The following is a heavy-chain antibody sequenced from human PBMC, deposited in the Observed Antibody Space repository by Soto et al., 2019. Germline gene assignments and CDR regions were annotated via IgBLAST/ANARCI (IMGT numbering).Heavy chain of an antibody. V-gene: IGHV3-21*01. CDR1: GFTFSSYS. Sequence: PGGSLRLSCAASGFTFSSYSMNWVRPAPGKGLEWVSSISSSSSYIYYADSVKGRFTISRDNAKNSLYLQMNSLRAEDTAVYYCARVRNFGYYYYYMDVWGKGTTVTVSS. D-gene: IGHD4-4*01. CDR2: ISSSSSYI. J-gene: IGHJ6*03. CDR3: ARVRNFGYYYYYMDV.